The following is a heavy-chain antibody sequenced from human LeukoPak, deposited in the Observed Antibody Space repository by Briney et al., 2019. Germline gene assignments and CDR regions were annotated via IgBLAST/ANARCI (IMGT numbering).Heavy chain of an antibody. Sequence: SETLSLTCTVSGDSMTSMRRYSWSWIRQAPGKGLEWIGSISYGGSTNYNPSLKSRVAISVDTSQNQFSLKLMSVTAADTAVYSCARDWGIRTTEYNAFDMWGRGTMATVSS. CDR1: GDSMTSMRRYS. V-gene: IGHV4-59*12. J-gene: IGHJ3*02. D-gene: IGHD2/OR15-2a*01. CDR3: ARDWGIRTTEYNAFDM. CDR2: ISYGGST.